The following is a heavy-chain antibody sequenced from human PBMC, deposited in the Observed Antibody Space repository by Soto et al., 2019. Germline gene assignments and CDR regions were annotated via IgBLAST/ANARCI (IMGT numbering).Heavy chain of an antibody. CDR1: GYTFTSYG. CDR3: XXVKYSPPYYYYYGMDV. V-gene: IGHV1-18*01. Sequence: QVQLEQSGAEVKKPGASVKVSCKASGYTFTSYGISWVRQAPGQGLEWMGWISAYNGNTNYAQKLQGRVTMTTDTSTXXAXMXXXSLXXXXXXXXXXXXVKYSPPYYYYYGMDVWGQGTTVTVSS. CDR2: ISAYNGNT. J-gene: IGHJ6*02. D-gene: IGHD5-18*01.